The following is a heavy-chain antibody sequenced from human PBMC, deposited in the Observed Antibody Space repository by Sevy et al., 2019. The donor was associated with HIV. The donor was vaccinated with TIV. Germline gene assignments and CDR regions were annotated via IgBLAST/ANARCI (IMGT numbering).Heavy chain of an antibody. CDR1: GGTFSSYA. D-gene: IGHD3-10*01. V-gene: IGHV1-69*06. CDR2: IIPIFGTA. CDR3: ARHYYGSGSYDY. J-gene: IGHJ4*02. Sequence: SVKVSCKASGGTFSSYAISWVRQAPGQGLEWMGGIIPIFGTANYAQKFQGRVTITADKSTSTAYMELSSLRSEDTAVYYCARHYYGSGSYDYWGQGTLVTVSS.